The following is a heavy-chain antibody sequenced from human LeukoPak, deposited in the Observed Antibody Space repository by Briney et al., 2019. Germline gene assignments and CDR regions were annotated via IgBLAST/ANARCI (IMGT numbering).Heavy chain of an antibody. CDR1: GFTFSSYS. J-gene: IGHJ6*03. Sequence: TSGGSLRLSCAASGFTFSSYSMNWVRQAPGKGLEWVSSISSSSSYIYYADSVKGRFTISRDNAKNSLYLQMNSLRAEDTAVYYCARVGSYGSYYYYMDVWGKGTTVTVSS. D-gene: IGHD4-17*01. V-gene: IGHV3-21*01. CDR3: ARVGSYGSYYYYMDV. CDR2: ISSSSSYI.